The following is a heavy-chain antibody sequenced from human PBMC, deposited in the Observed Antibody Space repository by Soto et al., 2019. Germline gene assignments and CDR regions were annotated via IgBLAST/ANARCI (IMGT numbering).Heavy chain of an antibody. J-gene: IGHJ6*03. CDR3: ARARQNCSGGSCYFFYYYYYMDA. CDR2: INHSGST. V-gene: IGHV4-34*01. CDR1: GGSFSGYY. Sequence: SETLSLTCAVYGGSFSGYYWSWIRQPPGKGLERIGEINHSGSTNYNPSLKSRVTISVDTSKNQFSLKLSSVTAADTAVYYCARARQNCSGGSCYFFYYYYYMDAWGKGTTVTVSS. D-gene: IGHD2-15*01.